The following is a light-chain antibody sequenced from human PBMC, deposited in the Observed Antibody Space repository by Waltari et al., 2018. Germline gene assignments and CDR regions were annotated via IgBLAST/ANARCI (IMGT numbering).Light chain of an antibody. CDR3: LQDYNYPWT. CDR1: QGIRSD. CDR2: TAS. J-gene: IGKJ1*01. Sequence: AIQMTQSPSSLAGSVGDRVTITCRASQGIRSDLAWYQQKPGKAPKLLIYTASSLQSEVPSRFSGSGFGTDFSLTISNLQPEDFATYYCLQDYNYPWTFGQGTKVEIK. V-gene: IGKV1-6*01.